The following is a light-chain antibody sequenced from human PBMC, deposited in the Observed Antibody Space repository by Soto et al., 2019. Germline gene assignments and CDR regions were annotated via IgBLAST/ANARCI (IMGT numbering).Light chain of an antibody. CDR3: ATWDDRLNGVV. J-gene: IGLJ3*02. V-gene: IGLV1-44*01. CDR2: NND. CDR1: SSNIGSNS. Sequence: QSVLAQPRSASGTPGQSVTISCSGSSSNIGSNSVNWYQQLPGKAPRVLMFNNDQRPSGVPARFSGSKSGSSASLAISELQSEDEAQYHCATWDDRLNGVVFGGGTKLTVL.